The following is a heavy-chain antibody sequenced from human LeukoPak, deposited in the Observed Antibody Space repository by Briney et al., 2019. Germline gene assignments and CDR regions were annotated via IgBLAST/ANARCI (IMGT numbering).Heavy chain of an antibody. CDR3: ATLWRRGWYIGD. V-gene: IGHV1-2*02. J-gene: IGHJ4*02. CDR1: GYTFSDYY. CDR2: INPYSGGT. D-gene: IGHD6-19*01. Sequence: ASVKFSCKASGYTFSDYYMDWVRQAPGQGLEWMGWINPYSGGTNYAEKFQGRVTMTRDTSMTTAYMELSSLRSDDTAMYYCATLWRRGWYIGDWGQGTLVTVSS.